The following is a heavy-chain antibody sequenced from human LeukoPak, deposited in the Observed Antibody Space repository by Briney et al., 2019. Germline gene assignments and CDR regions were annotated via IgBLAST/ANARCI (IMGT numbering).Heavy chain of an antibody. V-gene: IGHV3-9*01. D-gene: IGHD5-18*01. CDR1: GFTFSDYY. CDR2: ISWNSGSI. Sequence: GGSLRLSCAASGFTFSDYYMSWIRQAPGKGLEWVSGISWNSGSIGYADSVKGRFTISRDNAKNSLYLQMNSLRAEDTALYYCATFVDTVDYWGQGTLVTVSS. J-gene: IGHJ4*02. CDR3: ATFVDTVDY.